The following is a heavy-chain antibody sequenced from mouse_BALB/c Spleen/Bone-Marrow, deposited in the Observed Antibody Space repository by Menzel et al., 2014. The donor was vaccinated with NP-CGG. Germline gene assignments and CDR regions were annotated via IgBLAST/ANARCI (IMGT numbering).Heavy chain of an antibody. D-gene: IGHD2-4*01. CDR3: SREITRYAVDY. Sequence: QVQLKESGAELVRPGTSVKVSCKASGYAFTNYWIEWVKQRPGQGLEWIGVINPGSGGVNYNERLKGKATLTADKSSSTAYIQLSSLTSDDSAVYFCSREITRYAVDYWGQGTSVTVSS. J-gene: IGHJ4*01. CDR2: INPGSGGV. CDR1: GYAFTNYW. V-gene: IGHV1-54*01.